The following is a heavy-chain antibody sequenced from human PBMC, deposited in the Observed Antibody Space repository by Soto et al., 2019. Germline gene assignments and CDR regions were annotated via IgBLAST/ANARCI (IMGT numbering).Heavy chain of an antibody. CDR1: GFSLSTSGMR. J-gene: IGHJ5*02. V-gene: IGHV2-70*04. D-gene: IGHD3-10*01. CDR2: IDWDGDK. CDR3: AHLGRPAYYYGSGNHNWFDP. Sequence: ESGPTLVNPTQTLTLTCSFSGFSLSTSGMRVSWIRQPPGKPLEWLARIDWDGDKFYSTSLRTRLAISKDTSKNQVVLTMTNMDPVDTATYYCAHLGRPAYYYGSGNHNWFDPWGQGTLVTVSS.